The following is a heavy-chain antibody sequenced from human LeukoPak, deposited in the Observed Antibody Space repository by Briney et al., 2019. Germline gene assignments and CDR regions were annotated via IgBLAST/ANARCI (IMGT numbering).Heavy chain of an antibody. CDR2: IYSSETT. CDR1: GASISSDY. CDR3: ARHFPYCGGDCPYYYMDV. J-gene: IGHJ6*03. Sequence: SETLSLTCSVSGASISSDYWSWIRQPPGKGLEWIGNIYSSETTKYNPSLRSRATISGDTSKNQFSPKLSSVTAADTAVYYCARHFPYCGGDCPYYYMDVWGKGTTVTVSS. V-gene: IGHV4-4*09. D-gene: IGHD2-21*02.